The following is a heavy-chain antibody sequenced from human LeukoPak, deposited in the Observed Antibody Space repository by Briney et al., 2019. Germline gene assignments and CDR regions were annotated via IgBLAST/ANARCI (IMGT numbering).Heavy chain of an antibody. CDR2: INPNTGGT. D-gene: IGHD6-6*01. CDR3: ARALVEAALGD. J-gene: IGHJ4*02. V-gene: IGHV1-2*02. CDR1: GYTFTGYY. Sequence: ASVNVSCKTSGYTFTGYYIHWVRQAPGQGLEWMGWINPNTGGTNYAQKFQTRVTMTRDTSISTAYMELTRLTSDDTAVYYCARALVEAALGDWGQGTLVTVSS.